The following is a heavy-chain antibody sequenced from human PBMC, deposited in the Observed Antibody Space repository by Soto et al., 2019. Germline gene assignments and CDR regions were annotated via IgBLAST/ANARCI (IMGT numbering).Heavy chain of an antibody. J-gene: IGHJ6*02. CDR1: RFTFDSCV. Sequence: DVQLVESGGDLVQPGGSLRVSCAASRFTFDSCVMSWVRQAPGKGLEWLSLISGSGRYTDYADSVKGRFTISRDNSKNTLYLQMNSLRVEDTAVYYCAKDPPSERMQPDYGMDVWGQGTTVTVSS. CDR3: AKDPPSERMQPDYGMDV. CDR2: ISGSGRYT. D-gene: IGHD6-13*01. V-gene: IGHV3-23*04.